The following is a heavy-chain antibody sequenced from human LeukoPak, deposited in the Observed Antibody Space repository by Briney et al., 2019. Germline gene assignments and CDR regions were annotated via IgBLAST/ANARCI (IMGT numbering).Heavy chain of an antibody. J-gene: IGHJ4*02. D-gene: IGHD3-10*01. CDR3: AKDGDYYGSGTSHIDY. CDR1: GFTFSSYG. CDR2: ISYDGSNK. V-gene: IGHV3-30*18. Sequence: GGSLRLSCAASGFTFSSYGLHWVRQAPGKGLEGVAVISYDGSNKYYADSVKGRFTISRDNSKNTLYLQMNSLRTEDTAVYYCAKDGDYYGSGTSHIDYWGQGTLVTVSS.